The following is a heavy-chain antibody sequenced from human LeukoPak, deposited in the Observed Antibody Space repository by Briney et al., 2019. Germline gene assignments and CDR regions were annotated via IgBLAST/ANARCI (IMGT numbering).Heavy chain of an antibody. D-gene: IGHD3-10*01. CDR3: ARGPVTITMPRGDAFDI. V-gene: IGHV4-4*07. CDR2: IYTSGST. CDR1: GGSISSYY. Sequence: SETLSLTCTVSGGSISSYYWSWIRQPAGKGLEWIGRIYTSGSTNYNPSLKSRVTMSVDTSKNQFSLKLSSVTAADTAVYYCARGPVTITMPRGDAFDIWGQGTMVTVSS. J-gene: IGHJ3*02.